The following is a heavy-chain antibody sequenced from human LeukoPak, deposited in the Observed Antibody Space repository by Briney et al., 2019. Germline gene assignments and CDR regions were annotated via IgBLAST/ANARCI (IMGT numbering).Heavy chain of an antibody. J-gene: IGHJ6*02. CDR1: GGSISSGGYY. V-gene: IGHV4-31*03. D-gene: IGHD3-10*01. Sequence: SKTLSLTCTVSGGSISSGGYYWSWIRQHPGKGLEWIGYIYYSGSTYYNPSLKSRVTISVDTSKNQFSLKLSSVTAADTAVYYCARGGRGSGFGELLGYYYYYGMDVWGQGTTVTVSS. CDR2: IYYSGST. CDR3: ARGGRGSGFGELLGYYYYYGMDV.